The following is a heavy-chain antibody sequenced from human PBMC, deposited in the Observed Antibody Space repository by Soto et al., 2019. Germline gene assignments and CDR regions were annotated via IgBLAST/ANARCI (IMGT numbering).Heavy chain of an antibody. CDR2: INQSGST. CDR3: ARTYSSSWSPFEY. J-gene: IGHJ4*02. D-gene: IGHD6-13*01. Sequence: SETLSLTFAVYGGSFNVYYWSWIRQPPGKGLEWIGEINQSGSTNYNPSLKSRVTISVDTSKNQFSLKLTSVTAADTAVYYCARTYSSSWSPFEYWGQGTLVTVS. CDR1: GGSFNVYY. V-gene: IGHV4-34*01.